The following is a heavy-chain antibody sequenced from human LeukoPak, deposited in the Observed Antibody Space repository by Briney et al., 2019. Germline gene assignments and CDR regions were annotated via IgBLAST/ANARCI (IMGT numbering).Heavy chain of an antibody. J-gene: IGHJ4*02. CDR3: AKDRIQLWLQLDY. D-gene: IGHD5-18*01. V-gene: IGHV3-30*18. Sequence: GGSLRLSCAASGFTFSSYGMHWVRQAPGKGLEWVAVISYDGSNKYYADSVKGRFTISRDNSKNTLYLQMNSLRAEDTAVYYCAKDRIQLWLQLDYWGQGTLVTVTS. CDR1: GFTFSSYG. CDR2: ISYDGSNK.